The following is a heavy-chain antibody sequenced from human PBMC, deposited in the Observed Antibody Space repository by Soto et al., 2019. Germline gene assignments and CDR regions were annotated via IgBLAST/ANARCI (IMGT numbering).Heavy chain of an antibody. CDR2: INPNSGGT. V-gene: IGHV1-2*02. Sequence: GASVKVSCKASGYTFTGYYMHWVRQAPGQGLEWMGWINPNSGGTNYAQKFQGRVTMTRDTSISTAYMELSRLRSDDTAVYYCARGEGSSWSLFDYWGQGTLVTVSS. CDR1: GYTFTGYY. CDR3: ARGEGSSWSLFDY. D-gene: IGHD6-13*01. J-gene: IGHJ4*02.